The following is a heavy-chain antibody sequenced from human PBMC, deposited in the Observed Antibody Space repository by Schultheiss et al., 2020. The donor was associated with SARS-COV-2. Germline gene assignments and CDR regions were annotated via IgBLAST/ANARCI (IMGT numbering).Heavy chain of an antibody. J-gene: IGHJ4*02. CDR3: AGDRYGRLLWSGVAFY. CDR1: EFTFSNHP. V-gene: IGHV3-30*01. Sequence: GGSLRLSCAASEFTFSNHPMHWVRQAPGKGLEWVAVISFDGSNKYYADSVKGRFTVSRDNSKNTLYLQMNSLRADDTAVYYCAGDRYGRLLWSGVAFYWGQGTLVTVSS. D-gene: IGHD3-10*01. CDR2: ISFDGSNK.